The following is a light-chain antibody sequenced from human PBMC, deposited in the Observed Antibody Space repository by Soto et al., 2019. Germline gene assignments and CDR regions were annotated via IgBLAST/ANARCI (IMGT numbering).Light chain of an antibody. CDR3: QQYNSYRT. CDR1: QSISSW. V-gene: IGKV1-5*03. Sequence: QMTQSPSTLSAAVGDRVTITCRASQSISSWLAWYQQKPGKAPKLLIYKASSLESGVPSRFRGSGSGTEFTLTISSLQPDDFATYYCQQYNSYRTFGQGTNVDIK. CDR2: KAS. J-gene: IGKJ1*01.